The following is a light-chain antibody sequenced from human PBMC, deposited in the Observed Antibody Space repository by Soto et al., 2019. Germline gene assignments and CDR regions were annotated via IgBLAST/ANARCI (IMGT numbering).Light chain of an antibody. V-gene: IGLV1-40*01. Sequence: QSVLTQPPSVSGAPGERVTISCTGSSSNIGAGYDVHWYQKFPGRAPKLLIFSSAYRPSGVPDRFSGSKSDTSASLAITGLQADDEAYYFCQSYDSSLSGSVFGGGTKVTVL. CDR2: SSA. CDR3: QSYDSSLSGSV. CDR1: SSNIGAGYD. J-gene: IGLJ2*01.